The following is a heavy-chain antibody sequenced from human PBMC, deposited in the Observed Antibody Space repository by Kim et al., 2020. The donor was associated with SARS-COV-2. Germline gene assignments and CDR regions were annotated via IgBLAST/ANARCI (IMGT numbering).Heavy chain of an antibody. CDR1: GFTFSSYS. CDR3: ARALSYDRSGPFDY. D-gene: IGHD3-22*01. Sequence: GGSLRLSCAASGFTFSSYSMNWVRQAPGKGLEWVSSISSSSSYIYYADSVKGRFTISRDNAKNSLYLQMNSLRAEDTAVYYCARALSYDRSGPFDYWGQGTLVTVSS. CDR2: ISSSSSYI. J-gene: IGHJ4*02. V-gene: IGHV3-21*01.